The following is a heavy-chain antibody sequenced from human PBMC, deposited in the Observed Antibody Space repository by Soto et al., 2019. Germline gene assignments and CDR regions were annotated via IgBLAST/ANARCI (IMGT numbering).Heavy chain of an antibody. CDR3: ARGRGHSYGRNYCYYYGMDV. Sequence: GASVKVSCKASGYTFTSYDINWVRQATGQGLEWMGWMNPNSGNTGYAQKFQGRVTMTRNTSISTAYMELSSLRSEDTAVYYCARGRGHSYGRNYCYYYGMDVWGQGTTVTVSS. V-gene: IGHV1-8*01. J-gene: IGHJ6*02. CDR2: MNPNSGNT. CDR1: GYTFTSYD. D-gene: IGHD5-18*01.